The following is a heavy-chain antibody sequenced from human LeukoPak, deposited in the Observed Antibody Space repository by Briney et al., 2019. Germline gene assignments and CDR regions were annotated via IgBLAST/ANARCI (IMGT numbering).Heavy chain of an antibody. CDR3: AREYSYGPDLDY. CDR2: INPNSGGT. Sequence: ASVKVSCKASGYTFTGYYMHWVRQAPGQRLEWMGWINPNSGGTNYAQKFQGRVTMTRDTSISTAYMELSRLRSDDTAVYYCAREYSYGPDLDYWGQGTLVTVSS. D-gene: IGHD5-18*01. J-gene: IGHJ4*02. V-gene: IGHV1-2*02. CDR1: GYTFTGYY.